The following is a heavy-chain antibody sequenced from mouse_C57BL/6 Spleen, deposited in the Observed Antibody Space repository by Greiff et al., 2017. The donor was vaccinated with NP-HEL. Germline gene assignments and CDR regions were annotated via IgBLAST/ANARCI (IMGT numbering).Heavy chain of an antibody. CDR2: IHPNSGST. D-gene: IGHD2-4*01. CDR1: GYTFTSYW. Sequence: VQLQQPGAELVKPGASVKLSCKASGYTFTSYWMHWVKQRPGQGLEWIGMIHPNSGSTNYNEKFKSKATLTVDKSSSTAYMQLSSLTSEDSAVYYCAREGYDYDVDWYFDVWGTGTTVTFSS. J-gene: IGHJ1*03. CDR3: AREGYDYDVDWYFDV. V-gene: IGHV1-64*01.